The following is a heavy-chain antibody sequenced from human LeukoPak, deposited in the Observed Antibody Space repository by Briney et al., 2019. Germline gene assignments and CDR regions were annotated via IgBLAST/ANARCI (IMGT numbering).Heavy chain of an antibody. CDR3: ARDGGLVRGVIIRGDYFDY. CDR1: GFTFSNYA. Sequence: GGSLRLSCAASGFTFSNYAMNWVRQAPGKGLEWVSKITSGRSTIYCADSVKGRFAISRDNAKNSLYLQMNSLRAEDAAVYYCARDGGLVRGVIIRGDYFDYWGQGTLVTVSS. D-gene: IGHD3-10*01. V-gene: IGHV3-48*03. J-gene: IGHJ4*02. CDR2: ITSGRSTI.